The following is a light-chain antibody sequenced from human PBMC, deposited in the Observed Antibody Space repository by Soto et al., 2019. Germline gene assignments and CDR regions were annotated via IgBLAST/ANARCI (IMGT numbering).Light chain of an antibody. CDR1: QSIGSN. V-gene: IGKV3-15*01. CDR3: EQYNDWPPYT. CDR2: GAS. J-gene: IGKJ2*01. Sequence: EVLMTQSQGTLSVSPGERVTVSCRASQSIGSNLAWYQQKPGKAPRLLIYGASTRVIGVPDRFSGARSGTEFTLTISSLQSEDIAVYFCEQYNDWPPYTFGQGTKLEIK.